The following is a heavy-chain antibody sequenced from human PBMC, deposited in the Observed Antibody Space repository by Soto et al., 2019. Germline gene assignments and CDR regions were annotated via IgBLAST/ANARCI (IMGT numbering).Heavy chain of an antibody. Sequence: QLQLQESGSGLVKPSQTLSLTCAVSGGSISSGYSWSWIRQPPGKGLEWIGYIYHSGITYYNPSLTSRVTISVDRAKNQFSLKLSSVTAADTAVYYCARGYCSISSCSNWLDPWGQGTLVTVSS. CDR3: ARGYCSISSCSNWLDP. CDR1: GGSISSGYS. D-gene: IGHD2-2*01. J-gene: IGHJ5*02. CDR2: IYHSGIT. V-gene: IGHV4-30-2*01.